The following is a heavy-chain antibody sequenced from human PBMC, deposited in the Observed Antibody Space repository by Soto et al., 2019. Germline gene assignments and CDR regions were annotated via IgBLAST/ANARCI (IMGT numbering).Heavy chain of an antibody. V-gene: IGHV6-1*01. CDR1: GDSVSSNSAA. J-gene: IGHJ4*02. D-gene: IGHD6-19*01. CDR2: TYYRAKWYK. CDR3: ARGAVADYSRVFDY. Sequence: VHLQQSGPGLVKTSQTLSLTCAISGDSVSSNSAAWNWIRQSPSRGHEWLGRTYYRAKWYKDFEIYVKRLITITLDTSKNQFSLQLNAVTPEDTAVYYFARGAVADYSRVFDYWGQGTLVTVSS.